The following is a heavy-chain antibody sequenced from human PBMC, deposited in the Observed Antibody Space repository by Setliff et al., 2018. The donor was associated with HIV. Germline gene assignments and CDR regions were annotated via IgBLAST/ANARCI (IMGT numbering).Heavy chain of an antibody. D-gene: IGHD2-2*01. CDR1: VESFSGFY. CDR2: LYNGGST. CDR3: ARGESSTWDLAEHFQH. J-gene: IGHJ1*01. Sequence: SETLSLTCAVYVESFSGFYWGWIRQPPGKGLEWIGSLYNGGSTSYNPSLKSRVTISVETSKNQFSLKLGFVTAADTAVYHCARGESSTWDLAEHFQHWGHGTLVTVSS. V-gene: IGHV4-34*01.